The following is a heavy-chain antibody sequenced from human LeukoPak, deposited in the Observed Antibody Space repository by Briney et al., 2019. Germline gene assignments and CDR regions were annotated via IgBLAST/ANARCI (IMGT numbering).Heavy chain of an antibody. CDR3: ARGSRVYDRSGFHTWHDY. V-gene: IGHV4-59*02. J-gene: IGHJ4*03. Sequence: SETLSLTCTVSDGSVSGYYWTWIRQPAGRGLEWIGYIYYSGNTNYNPSLKSRLTMSVDTSKNHFSLEITSVTAADTAVYYCARGSRVYDRSGFHTWHDYWGHGTLVTVSS. CDR1: DGSVSGYY. CDR2: IYYSGNT. D-gene: IGHD3-22*01.